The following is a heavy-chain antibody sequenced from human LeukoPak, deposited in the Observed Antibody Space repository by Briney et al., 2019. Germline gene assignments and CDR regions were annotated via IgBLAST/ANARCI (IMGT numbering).Heavy chain of an antibody. V-gene: IGHV4-39*07. CDR3: ARIDSGGWYGTPDY. J-gene: IGHJ4*02. Sequence: PSETLSLTCSVSGGSISSSSYYWGWIRQPPGKGLEWIGSIYYSGSTYYNPSLKSRVTISLDTSKNQFSLNLTSVTAADTAVYYCARIDSGGWYGTPDYWGQGTLVTVSS. CDR2: IYYSGST. CDR1: GGSISSSSYY. D-gene: IGHD6-19*01.